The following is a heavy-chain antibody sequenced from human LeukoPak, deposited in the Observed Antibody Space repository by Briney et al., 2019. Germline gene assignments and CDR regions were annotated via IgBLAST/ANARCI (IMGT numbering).Heavy chain of an antibody. J-gene: IGHJ4*02. CDR2: IHYDGYTT. V-gene: IGHV3-30*02. CDR3: VRDWGYDSSGYWQKYFDT. D-gene: IGHD3-22*01. Sequence: GGSLRLSCVTSGFPLSTYGVHWVRQAPGSGLEWLAYIHYDGYTTNYADSVKGRFTISRDNAKNTVYLQMNSLRAEDTAVYYCVRDWGYDSSGYWQKYFDTWGQGTLVTVSS. CDR1: GFPLSTYG.